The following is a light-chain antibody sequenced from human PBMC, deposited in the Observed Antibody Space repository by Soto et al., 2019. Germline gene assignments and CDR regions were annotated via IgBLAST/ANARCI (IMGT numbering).Light chain of an antibody. CDR3: NSYTSKSTGV. CDR2: EVS. Sequence: QSALTQPASVSGSPGQSITISCTGTSSDVGGYNYVSWYQQHPGKAPKLIIYEVSNLPSGVSNRFSGSESGNTASLTISGLQAEDEADYYCNSYTSKSTGVFGTGTKLTVL. V-gene: IGLV2-14*01. CDR1: SSDVGGYNY. J-gene: IGLJ1*01.